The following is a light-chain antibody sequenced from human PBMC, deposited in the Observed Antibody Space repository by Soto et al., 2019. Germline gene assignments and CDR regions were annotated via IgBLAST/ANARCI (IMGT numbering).Light chain of an antibody. CDR2: AAS. Sequence: DIQMTQSPSFVSASVGDRVTITCRASQGFFICLAWYQHKPGRAPKLLIHAASSLESGVPSRFSGSGSGTDFTLTISSLQPEDFATYYCQQTSSFPLTFGGGTKVEIK. CDR3: QQTSSFPLT. J-gene: IGKJ4*01. CDR1: QGFFIC. V-gene: IGKV1-12*01.